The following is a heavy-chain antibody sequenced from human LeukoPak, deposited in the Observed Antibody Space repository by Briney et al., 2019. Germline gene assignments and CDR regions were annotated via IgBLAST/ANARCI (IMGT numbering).Heavy chain of an antibody. CDR3: ARDWGDCSSTSCYSAY. D-gene: IGHD2-2*01. V-gene: IGHV5-51*01. J-gene: IGHJ4*02. CDR1: GSSFASYW. CDR2: IYPDDSGT. Sequence: GDSLKISCKGSGSSFASYWIAWGRQMPGKGLEWMGIIYPDDSGTRYSPSFQGQVTISADKSISTAYLQWSSLKASFTAKYYCARDWGDCSSTSCYSAYWGQGTLVTVSS.